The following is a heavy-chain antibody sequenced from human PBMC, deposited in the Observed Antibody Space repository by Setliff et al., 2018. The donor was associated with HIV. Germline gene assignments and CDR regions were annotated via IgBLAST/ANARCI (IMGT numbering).Heavy chain of an antibody. J-gene: IGHJ4*02. CDR1: GGSISSSSYY. CDR3: ARRRDGYNSAPWRNDY. V-gene: IGHV4-39*01. CDR2: MYYSGST. D-gene: IGHD5-12*01. Sequence: SETLSLTCTVSGGSISSSSYYWGWIRQPPGKGLEWIGSMYYSGSTYYNPSLESRVTISVDTSKKQFSLKLRSVTAADTAVYHCARRRDGYNSAPWRNDYWGQGTLVTVSS.